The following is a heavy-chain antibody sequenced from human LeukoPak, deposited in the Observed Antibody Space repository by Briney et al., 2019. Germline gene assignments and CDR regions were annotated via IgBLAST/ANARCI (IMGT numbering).Heavy chain of an antibody. CDR2: ISPKASTM. D-gene: IGHD3-10*01. Sequence: PGGSLRLSCVGSGFNFQDSYMNWVRQAPGKGLEWISFISPKASTMFYADSVKGRFTISRDNAKNSLYLQMNSLRAEDTAVYYCARDYYGSGSYYYYYYMDVWGKGTTVTISS. CDR3: ARDYYGSGSYYYYYYMDV. J-gene: IGHJ6*03. CDR1: GFNFQDSY. V-gene: IGHV3-69-1*02.